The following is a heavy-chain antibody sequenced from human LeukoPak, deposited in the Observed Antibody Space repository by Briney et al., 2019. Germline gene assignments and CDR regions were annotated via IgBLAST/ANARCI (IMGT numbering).Heavy chain of an antibody. V-gene: IGHV3-21*01. Sequence: GGSLRLSCAASGFTFSSYSMNWVRQAPGKGLEWVSSISSSSSYIYYADSVKGRFTISRDNAKNSLYLQMNSLRAEDTAVYCCARDHTGTYYDFWSGYYMGYNWFDPWGQGTLVTVSS. CDR1: GFTFSSYS. D-gene: IGHD3-3*01. CDR2: ISSSSSYI. CDR3: ARDHTGTYYDFWSGYYMGYNWFDP. J-gene: IGHJ5*02.